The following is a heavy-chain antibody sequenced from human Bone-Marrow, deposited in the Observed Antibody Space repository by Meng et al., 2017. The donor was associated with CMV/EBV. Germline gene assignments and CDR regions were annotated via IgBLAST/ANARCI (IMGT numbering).Heavy chain of an antibody. CDR3: AREMTYYYGSGSYPDY. Sequence: GESLKISCAASGFTFSSYGMHWVRQAPGKGLEWVAFIRYDGSNKYYADSVEGRFTISRDNSKNTLYLQMNSLRAEDTAVYYCAREMTYYYGSGSYPDYCGQGTLVTVSS. CDR1: GFTFSSYG. V-gene: IGHV3-30*02. J-gene: IGHJ4*02. CDR2: IRYDGSNK. D-gene: IGHD3-10*01.